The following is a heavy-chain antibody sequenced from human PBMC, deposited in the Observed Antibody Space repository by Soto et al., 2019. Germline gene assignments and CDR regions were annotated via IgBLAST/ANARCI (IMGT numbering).Heavy chain of an antibody. D-gene: IGHD3-10*01. CDR2: IYHSGST. CDR3: VRVPDY. J-gene: IGHJ4*02. CDR1: GGSISSGGYS. Sequence: PSETLSLTCTVSGGSISSGGYSWSWIRQPPGKGLEWIGYIYHSGSTYYNPSLKSRVTISIDRSKNQFSLKLSSVTAADTAVYYCVRVPDYWGQGTLVTVPQ. V-gene: IGHV4-30-2*01.